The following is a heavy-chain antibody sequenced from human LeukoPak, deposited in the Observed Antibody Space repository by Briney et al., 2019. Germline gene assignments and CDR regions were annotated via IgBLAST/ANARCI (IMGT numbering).Heavy chain of an antibody. Sequence: ASVTVSCKASGYTFTGYYMHWVRQAPGQGLEWMGWINPNSGGTNYAQKFQGRVTMTRDTSISTAYMELSRLRSDDTAVYYCARDRDSSGPGDYWGQGTLVTVSS. CDR1: GYTFTGYY. D-gene: IGHD6-19*01. V-gene: IGHV1-2*02. J-gene: IGHJ4*02. CDR3: ARDRDSSGPGDY. CDR2: INPNSGGT.